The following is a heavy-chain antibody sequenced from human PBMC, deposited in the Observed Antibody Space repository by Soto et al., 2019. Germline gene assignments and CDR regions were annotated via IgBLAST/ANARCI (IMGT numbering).Heavy chain of an antibody. Sequence: QVQLQESGPGLVKPSETLSLNCTVSGGPISSYDWSWIRQSPGKGLEWIGYISYSGSTNYNPSLKCRVTITVDTSKYQFSLELSSVTAAATAVYYCARVSSGWPPRVDYWGQGPRVTVS. CDR3: ARVSSGWPPRVDY. V-gene: IGHV4-59*01. CDR1: GGPISSYD. CDR2: ISYSGST. J-gene: IGHJ4*02. D-gene: IGHD6-19*01.